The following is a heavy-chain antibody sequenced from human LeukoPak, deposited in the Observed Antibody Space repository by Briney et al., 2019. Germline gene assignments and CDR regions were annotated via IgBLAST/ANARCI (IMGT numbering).Heavy chain of an antibody. J-gene: IGHJ4*02. CDR1: GGSFSGYY. D-gene: IGHD3-22*01. CDR3: AITYYDSSGHYFDY. CDR2: INHSGST. Sequence: PSETLSLTCAVYGGSFSGYYWSWIRQPPGKGLEWIGEINHSGSTNYNPSLKSRVTISVDTSKNQFSLKLSSVTAADTAVYYCAITYYDSSGHYFDYWGQGTLVTVSS. V-gene: IGHV4-34*01.